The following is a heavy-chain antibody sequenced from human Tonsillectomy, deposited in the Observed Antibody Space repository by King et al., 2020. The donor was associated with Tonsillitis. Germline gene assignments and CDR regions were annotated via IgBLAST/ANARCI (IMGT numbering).Heavy chain of an antibody. J-gene: IGHJ4*02. CDR3: AREGIVGATTYFDY. V-gene: IGHV4-4*07. Sequence: LQLQESGPGLVKPSETLSLTCTVSGGSISSYYWSWIRQPAGKGLEWIGRIYTSGSTNYNPSLKSRVTMSVDTSKNQFSLKMRSVTAADTAVYYCAREGIVGATTYFDYWGQGTLVTVSS. CDR1: GGSISSYY. CDR2: IYTSGST. D-gene: IGHD1-26*01.